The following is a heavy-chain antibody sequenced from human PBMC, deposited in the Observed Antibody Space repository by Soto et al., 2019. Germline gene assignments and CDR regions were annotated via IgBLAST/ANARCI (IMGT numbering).Heavy chain of an antibody. CDR3: ARPDFGDYWYFYL. V-gene: IGHV1-69*08. CDR1: GGPFSSHT. CDR2: ILPALSTT. J-gene: IGHJ2*01. Sequence: QDQLVQSGAEVKKPGSSVKVSCKAFGGPFSSHTFSWVRQAPGQGLELMGRILPALSTTTYAQKFQGRVTTTTNESVTTVYIELTSLRTEGTHAYYCARPDFGDYWYFYLWGRRTLVPVSP. D-gene: IGHD4-17*01.